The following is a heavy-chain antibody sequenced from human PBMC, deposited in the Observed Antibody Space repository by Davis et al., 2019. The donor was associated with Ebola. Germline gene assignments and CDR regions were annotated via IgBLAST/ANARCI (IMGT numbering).Heavy chain of an antibody. J-gene: IGHJ4*02. D-gene: IGHD5-12*01. CDR2: ISYDGSNK. Sequence: GGSLRLSCAASGFTFSSYAMHWVRQAPGKGLEWVAVISYDGSNKYYADSVKGRFTISRDNSKNTLYLQMSSLRAEDTAVYYCARDPPQSGGYMWGQGTLVTVSS. CDR3: ARDPPQSGGYM. CDR1: GFTFSSYA. V-gene: IGHV3-30*04.